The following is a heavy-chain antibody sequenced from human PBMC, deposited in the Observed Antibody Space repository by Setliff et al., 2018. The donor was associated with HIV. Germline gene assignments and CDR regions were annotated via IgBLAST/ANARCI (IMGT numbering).Heavy chain of an antibody. D-gene: IGHD3-10*01. V-gene: IGHV3-74*01. CDR3: ATDPVDGSSY. CDR1: GFPFSISP. CDR2: INAAGGNT. Sequence: PGGSLRLSCAVSGFPFSISPMNWVRLPPGKGPVWLSRINAAGGNTNYVDSVKGRFTISRDNAGSTVYLQMSSLRAEDTAVYYCATDPVDGSSYWGQGTLVT. J-gene: IGHJ4*02.